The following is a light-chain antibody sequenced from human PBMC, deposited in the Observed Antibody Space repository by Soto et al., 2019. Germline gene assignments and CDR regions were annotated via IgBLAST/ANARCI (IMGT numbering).Light chain of an antibody. J-gene: IGKJ1*01. CDR3: QQYNSYPWT. CDR1: QSIDSW. V-gene: IGKV1-5*03. CDR2: KAS. Sequence: DIQMTRSPSTLSASVGDRVTITCRASQSIDSWLAWYQQKPGKAPKLLIYKASSLESGVPSRFSGSGSGTEFTLTISSLQPDDFATYYCQQYNSYPWTFGQGTKVDIK.